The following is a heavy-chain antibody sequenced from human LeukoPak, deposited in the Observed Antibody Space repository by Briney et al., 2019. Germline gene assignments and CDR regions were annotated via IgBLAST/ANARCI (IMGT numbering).Heavy chain of an antibody. CDR3: ARHMMGSYSRGWTFDY. CDR1: GGSISTYF. CDR2: IYYSGST. D-gene: IGHD6-19*01. J-gene: IGHJ4*02. V-gene: IGHV4-59*08. Sequence: SETLSLTCTVSGGSISTYFWSWIRQPPGKGLEWIGYIYYSGSTNYNPSLKSRVTISVDTSKNQFSLKLSSVTAADTAVYYCARHMMGSYSRGWTFDYWGQGTLVTVSS.